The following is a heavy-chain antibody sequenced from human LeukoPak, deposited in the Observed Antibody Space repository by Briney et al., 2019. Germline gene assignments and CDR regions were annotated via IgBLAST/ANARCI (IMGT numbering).Heavy chain of an antibody. D-gene: IGHD6-6*01. CDR2: IYYSGST. J-gene: IGHJ5*02. CDR3: ARGHSSSSTYNWFDP. Sequence: SETLSLTCTVSGGSISSSSYYWGWIRQPPGKGLEWIGSIYYSGSTYYNPSLKSRVTISVDTSKNQFSLKLSSVTAADTAVYYCARGHSSSSTYNWFDPWGQGTLVTVSS. V-gene: IGHV4-39*01. CDR1: GGSISSSSYY.